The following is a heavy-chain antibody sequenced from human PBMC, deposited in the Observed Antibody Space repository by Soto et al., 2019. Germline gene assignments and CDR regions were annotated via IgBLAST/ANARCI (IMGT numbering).Heavy chain of an antibody. Sequence: EVKLVESGGGLVQPGRSLRLSCAASGFRFDEYAMHWVRQVPGKGLEWVSGIIWNSVLIDYADSVKGRFTISRDNVKNSLYLQMNSLRVDDTAFYYCAKDYNGDWSSFPNWLDPWGRGTQVTVAS. CDR2: IIWNSVLI. V-gene: IGHV3-9*01. CDR3: AKDYNGDWSSFPNWLDP. CDR1: GFRFDEYA. D-gene: IGHD2-2*01. J-gene: IGHJ5*02.